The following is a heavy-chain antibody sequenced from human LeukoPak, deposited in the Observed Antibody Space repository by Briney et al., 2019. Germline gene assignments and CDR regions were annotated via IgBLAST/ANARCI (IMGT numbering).Heavy chain of an antibody. J-gene: IGHJ4*02. CDR3: ERSYGSESSFDY. CDR2: IAPSESYI. Sequence: THWESLKISCRGSGYSYTNYWISWVRQMPGKGLEWMGRIAPSESYINHSPSVEGHVSISANKSDSTAYLQWSRLKASDSAMYYGERSYGSESSFDYWGQGTLVTVSS. V-gene: IGHV5-10-1*01. D-gene: IGHD3-10*01. CDR1: GYSYTNYW.